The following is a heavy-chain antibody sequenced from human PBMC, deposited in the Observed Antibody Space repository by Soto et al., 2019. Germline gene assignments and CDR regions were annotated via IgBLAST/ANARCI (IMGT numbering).Heavy chain of an antibody. J-gene: IGHJ1*01. D-gene: IGHD4-17*01. CDR2: IKDDGSDK. CDR1: GFTFTNYW. V-gene: IGHV3-7*01. CDR3: ASGMTTYVF. Sequence: EVQLVESGGGLVQPGGSLRLSCAASGFTFTNYWMSWVRQAPGKGLEWVATIKDDGSDKYYVDSVKGRFTISRDNAKNSLFLQVNSLGVEDTAVYYCASGMTTYVFWGQGALVTVSS.